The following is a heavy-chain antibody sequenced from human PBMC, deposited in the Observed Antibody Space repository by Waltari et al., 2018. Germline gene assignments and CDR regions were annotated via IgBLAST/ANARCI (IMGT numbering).Heavy chain of an antibody. CDR3: AREGEYCSGGTCSPRVDY. J-gene: IGHJ4*02. D-gene: IGHD2-15*01. CDR2: INPNSGGT. Sequence: QVQLVQSGAEVKKPGASVKVSCKASGYSFTGYNIHWVRQAPGQGPEWMGWINPNSGGTNYAQRFQGRVSMTRDTSISTAYMELSRLRSDDTAVYYCAREGEYCSGGTCSPRVDYWGQGTLVTVSS. CDR1: GYSFTGYN. V-gene: IGHV1-2*02.